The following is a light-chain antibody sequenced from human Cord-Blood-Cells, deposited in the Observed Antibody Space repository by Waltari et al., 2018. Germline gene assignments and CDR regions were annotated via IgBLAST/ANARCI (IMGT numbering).Light chain of an antibody. J-gene: IGKJ1*01. CDR2: KAS. V-gene: IGKV1-5*03. Sequence: DIQMTQPPSTLSASVGDRVTITCRASQSISSWLAWYQQKPGKAPKLLIYKASSLESGVPSRFSGSGSGTEFTLTISSLQPDDFATYYCQQYNSILGTFGQGTKVEIK. CDR1: QSISSW. CDR3: QQYNSILGT.